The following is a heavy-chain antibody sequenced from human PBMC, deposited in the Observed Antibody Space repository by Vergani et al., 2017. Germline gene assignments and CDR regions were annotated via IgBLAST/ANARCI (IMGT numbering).Heavy chain of an antibody. J-gene: IGHJ3*02. V-gene: IGHV1-69*01. CDR2: IIPIFGTA. CDR3: AREGDYYDSSEGAFDI. D-gene: IGHD3-22*01. CDR1: GGTFSSYA. Sequence: QVQLVQSGAEVKKPGSSVKVSCKASGGTFSSYAISWVRQAPGQGLEWMGGIIPIFGTANYAQKFQGRVTITADESTSTAYMELSRLRSEDTAVYYCAREGDYYDSSEGAFDIWGQGTMVTVSS.